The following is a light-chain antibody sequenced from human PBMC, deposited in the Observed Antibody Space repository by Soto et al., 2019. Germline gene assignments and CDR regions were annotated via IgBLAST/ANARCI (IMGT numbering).Light chain of an antibody. CDR3: QQYGSSGT. Sequence: EIVMTQSPATLSVSQGERATLSCRASQSVSSGYLAWYQQKPGQAPRLLIYGASNRATGIPDRFSGSGSGTDFTLTISRLEPEDFAVYYCQQYGSSGTFGQGAKADIK. V-gene: IGKV3-20*01. CDR1: QSVSSGY. J-gene: IGKJ1*01. CDR2: GAS.